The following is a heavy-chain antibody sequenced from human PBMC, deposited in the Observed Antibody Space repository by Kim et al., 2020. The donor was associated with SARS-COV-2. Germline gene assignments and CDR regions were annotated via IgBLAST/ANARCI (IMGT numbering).Heavy chain of an antibody. D-gene: IGHD2-21*02. CDR2: IIPIFGTA. Sequence: SVKVSCKASGGTFSSYAISWVRQAPGQGLEWMGGIIPIFGTANYAQKFQGRVTITADESTSTAYMELSSLRSEDTAVYYCARDMRGRTVVTLVNYYYYGMDVWGQGTTVTVSS. CDR3: ARDMRGRTVVTLVNYYYYGMDV. CDR1: GGTFSSYA. J-gene: IGHJ6*02. V-gene: IGHV1-69*13.